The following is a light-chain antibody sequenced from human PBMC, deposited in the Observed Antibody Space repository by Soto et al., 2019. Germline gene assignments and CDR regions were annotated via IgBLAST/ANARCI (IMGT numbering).Light chain of an antibody. CDR3: QQYNSYRWT. CDR1: QSISNR. V-gene: IGKV1-5*01. Sequence: DIQMTQSPSTLSASVGDRVTITCRASQSISNRLAWYQQKPGKAPKVLIYDASSLESGVPSRFSGSGSGTDFTLTISSLQPDDFATYYCQQYNSYRWTFGLGTKVDIK. CDR2: DAS. J-gene: IGKJ1*01.